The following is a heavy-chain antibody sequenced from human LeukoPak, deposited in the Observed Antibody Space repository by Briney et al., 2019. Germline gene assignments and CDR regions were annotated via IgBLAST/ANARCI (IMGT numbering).Heavy chain of an antibody. V-gene: IGHV4-34*01. CDR3: ARGGYYYDSSGYYYYYYYMDV. CDR1: GGSFSGYY. J-gene: IGHJ6*03. CDR2: INHSGST. Sequence: PSETLSLTCAVYGGSFSGYYWRWIRQPPGKGLEWRGEINHSGSTNYNPSLKSRVTISVDTSKNQFSLKLSSVTAADTAVYYCARGGYYYDSSGYYYYYYYMDVWGKGTTVTVSS. D-gene: IGHD3-22*01.